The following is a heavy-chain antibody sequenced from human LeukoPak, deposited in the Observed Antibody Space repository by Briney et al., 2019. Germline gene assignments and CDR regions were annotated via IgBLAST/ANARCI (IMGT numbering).Heavy chain of an antibody. CDR3: VRDSLAVTGDFDF. CDR1: GFTFSSYR. V-gene: IGHV3-74*01. J-gene: IGHJ4*02. D-gene: IGHD6-19*01. Sequence: PGGSLRLSCATSGFTFSSYRMHWVRQTPGKGLVWVSLIDSDGSGPTYADPVKGRFTISRDNSKNTLYLQMNSLRAEDTAVYYCVRDSLAVTGDFDFWGQGTLVTVSS. CDR2: IDSDGSGP.